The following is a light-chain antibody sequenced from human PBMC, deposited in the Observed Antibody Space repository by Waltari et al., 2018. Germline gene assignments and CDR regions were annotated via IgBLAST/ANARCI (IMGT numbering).Light chain of an antibody. Sequence: SSELTQDPAVSVALGQTVRITCQGDSLRGYYASWYQQKPGQAPVLVIYGTDRRPSGIPARSSGSRSGDTSSLIITGAQAEDEADYFCNSRDDSGDHLYVFGPGTTVSVL. CDR1: SLRGYY. J-gene: IGLJ1*01. CDR2: GTD. V-gene: IGLV3-19*01. CDR3: NSRDDSGDHLYV.